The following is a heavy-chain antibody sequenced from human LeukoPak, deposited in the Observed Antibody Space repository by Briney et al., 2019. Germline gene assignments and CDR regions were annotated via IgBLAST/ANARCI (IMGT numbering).Heavy chain of an antibody. D-gene: IGHD7-27*01. CDR1: GGSISSGGYY. V-gene: IGHV4-61*08. J-gene: IGHJ4*02. Sequence: PSETLSLTCTVSGGSISSGGYYWSWIRQPPGKGLEWIGYIYYSGSTNYNPSLKSRVTISVDTSKNQFSLKLSSVTAADTAVYYCARDNELGIFDYWGQGTLVTVSS. CDR3: ARDNELGIFDY. CDR2: IYYSGST.